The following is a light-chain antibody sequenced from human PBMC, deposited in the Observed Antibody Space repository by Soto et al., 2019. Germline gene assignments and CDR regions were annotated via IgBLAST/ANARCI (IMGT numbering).Light chain of an antibody. CDR3: QQSYSSPLT. Sequence: DIQMTQSPSSLSASVGDRVTITCRASQSISSSFNWYQQKPGKAPKVLIYAASSLQSGVPSRFSGSGSGTDFTLTISSLQPEDFATYYCQQSYSSPLTFGGGTKVEIK. V-gene: IGKV1-39*01. J-gene: IGKJ4*01. CDR2: AAS. CDR1: QSISSS.